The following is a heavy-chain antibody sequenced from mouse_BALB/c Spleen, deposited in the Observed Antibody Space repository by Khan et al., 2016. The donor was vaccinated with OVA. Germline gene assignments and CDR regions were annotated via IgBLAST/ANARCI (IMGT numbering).Heavy chain of an antibody. CDR1: GFTFSDYY. CDR2: IRNKANGYTT. Sequence: EVELVESGGGSVQPGGSLRLSCATSGFTFSDYYMSWVRQPPGKALEWLGFIRNKANGYTTEYSSSVKGRFTISRDNSQSVLYLQLKTLRAEDSATYYCTSETVVDIYWYFDVWGAGTTVTVSS. D-gene: IGHD1-1*01. CDR3: TSETVVDIYWYFDV. V-gene: IGHV7-3*02. J-gene: IGHJ1*01.